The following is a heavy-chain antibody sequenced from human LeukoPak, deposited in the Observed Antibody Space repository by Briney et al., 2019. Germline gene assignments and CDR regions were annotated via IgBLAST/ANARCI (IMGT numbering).Heavy chain of an antibody. D-gene: IGHD2-2*01. Sequence: GASAKVSCKASGYTFTSYGISWVRQAPGQGLEWMGWISAYNGNTNYAQKLQGRVTMTTDTSTSTAYMELRSLRSDDTAVYYCARQIIVVVPPYYYYYGMDVWGQGTTVTVSS. J-gene: IGHJ6*02. CDR3: ARQIIVVVPPYYYYYGMDV. CDR2: ISAYNGNT. CDR1: GYTFTSYG. V-gene: IGHV1-18*01.